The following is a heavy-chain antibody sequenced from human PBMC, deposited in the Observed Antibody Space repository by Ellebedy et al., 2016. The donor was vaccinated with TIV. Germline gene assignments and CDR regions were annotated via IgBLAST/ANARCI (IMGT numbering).Heavy chain of an antibody. CDR3: ARTLNGGWLIDY. D-gene: IGHD6-19*01. V-gene: IGHV2-70*11. Sequence: SGPTLVKPTQTLTLTCTFSGFSLSTSGMCVSWIRQPPGKALEWLARIDWDDDKYYDGSLRTRLAVSKDTSKNQVVLTMTNMDPVDTATYYCARTLNGGWLIDYWGQGSLVTVSS. J-gene: IGHJ4*02. CDR1: GFSLSTSGMC. CDR2: IDWDDDK.